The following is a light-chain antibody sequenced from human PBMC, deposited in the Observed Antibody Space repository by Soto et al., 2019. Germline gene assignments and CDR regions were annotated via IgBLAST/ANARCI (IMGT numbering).Light chain of an antibody. CDR1: SSNIGAGYD. V-gene: IGLV1-40*01. CDR2: GNS. J-gene: IGLJ2*01. Sequence: QPVLTQPPSVSGAPGQRVTISCTGSSSNIGAGYDVHWYQQLPGTAPKLLICGNSNRPSGVPDRFSGSKSGTSASLAITGLQAEDEADYYCQSYDSSLSGPYVVFGGGTKLTVL. CDR3: QSYDSSLSGPYVV.